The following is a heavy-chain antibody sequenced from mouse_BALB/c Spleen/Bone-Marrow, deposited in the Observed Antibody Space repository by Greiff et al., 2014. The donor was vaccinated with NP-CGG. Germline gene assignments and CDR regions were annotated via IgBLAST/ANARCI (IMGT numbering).Heavy chain of an antibody. CDR1: GFTFSSYT. V-gene: IGHV5-12-2*01. CDR2: ISNGGGST. Sequence: VQRVESGGGLVQPGGSLKLSCAASGFTFSSYTMSWVRQTPEKRLEWVAYISNGGGSTYYPDTVKGRFTISRDNAKNTLYLQMSSLKSEDTAMYYCARGIYYYGSSCAYWGQGTLVTVSA. CDR3: ARGIYYYGSSCAY. D-gene: IGHD1-1*01. J-gene: IGHJ3*01.